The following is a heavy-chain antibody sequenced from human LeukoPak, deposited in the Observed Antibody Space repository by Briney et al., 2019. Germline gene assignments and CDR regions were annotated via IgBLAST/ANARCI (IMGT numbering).Heavy chain of an antibody. J-gene: IGHJ4*02. V-gene: IGHV3-7*04. D-gene: IGHD5-12*01. Sequence: GGSLRLSCAASGFTFSIYWMSWVRQAQGKGLEWVANIKQDGSEKYYVESVKGQFTISRDNAKNSLYLQRNSLRAEDTAVYYCARMAVATMPLDYWGEGTLVTVSS. CDR3: ARMAVATMPLDY. CDR2: IKQDGSEK. CDR1: GFTFSIYW.